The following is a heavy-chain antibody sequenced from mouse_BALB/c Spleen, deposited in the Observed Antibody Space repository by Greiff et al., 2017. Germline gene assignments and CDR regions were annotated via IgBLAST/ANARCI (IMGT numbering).Heavy chain of an antibody. CDR2: IDPSDSYT. J-gene: IGHJ4*01. V-gene: IGHV1S127*01. Sequence: QVQLQQPGAELVKPGASVKMSCKASGYTFTSYWMHWVKQRPGQGLEWIGVIDPSDSYTSYNQKFKGKATLTVDTSSSTAYMQLSSLTSEDAAVYYCTRNYDAMDYWGQGTSVTVSS. CDR1: GYTFTSYW. D-gene: IGHD2-1*01. CDR3: TRNYDAMDY.